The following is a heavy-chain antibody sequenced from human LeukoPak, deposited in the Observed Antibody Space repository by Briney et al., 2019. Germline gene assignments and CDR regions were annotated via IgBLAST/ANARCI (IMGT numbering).Heavy chain of an antibody. V-gene: IGHV1-46*01. CDR1: GGTFSSYA. D-gene: IGHD3-22*01. CDR3: ARGDGDSDSNGVLMGWFDP. CDR2: IDPSGGST. J-gene: IGHJ5*02. Sequence: ASVKVSCTASGGTFSSYAISWVRQAPGQGLEWMGVIDPSGGSTSYAQRFQDRVTMTSDTSTSTVYMELSSLRSEDTAVYYCARGDGDSDSNGVLMGWFDPWGQGTLVTVSS.